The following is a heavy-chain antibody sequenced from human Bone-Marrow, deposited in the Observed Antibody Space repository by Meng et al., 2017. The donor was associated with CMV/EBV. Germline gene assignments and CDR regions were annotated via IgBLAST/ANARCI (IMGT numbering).Heavy chain of an antibody. D-gene: IGHD2-15*01. Sequence: FAGYWIGWVRQMPGKGLEWMGIIYPGDSDTRYNPSFQGQVTVSADNSISTTYLQWSSLRASDTAMYFCARQFPFCSGGTCLSNWFDPWGQGTLVTVSS. CDR2: IYPGDSDT. J-gene: IGHJ5*02. CDR3: ARQFPFCSGGTCLSNWFDP. CDR1: FAGYW. V-gene: IGHV5-51*01.